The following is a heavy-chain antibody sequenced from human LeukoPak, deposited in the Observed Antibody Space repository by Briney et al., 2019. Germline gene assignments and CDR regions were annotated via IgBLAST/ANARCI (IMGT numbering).Heavy chain of an antibody. CDR3: TRQWHTRIDY. CDR2: INGDGTST. J-gene: IGHJ4*02. D-gene: IGHD6-19*01. CDR1: AFILSTKC. V-gene: IGHV3-74*03. Sequence: GSLRLSSSASAFILSTKCMHCVIQKPGGGPPWLSRINGDGTSTACVHSVRGRFISSGYNAKISLSLQKTSLSVGDRAVYYCTRQWHTRIDYWGLGTVVTVSS.